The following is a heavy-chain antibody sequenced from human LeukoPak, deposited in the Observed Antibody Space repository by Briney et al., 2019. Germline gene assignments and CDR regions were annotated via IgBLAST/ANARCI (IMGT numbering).Heavy chain of an antibody. CDR2: VSYDGNNK. Sequence: GGSLRLSCAASGLTFVAYDMHWVRQAPGKGLEWVAVVSYDGNNKYYADSVKGRFTISRDNSKNTLYLQMNSLRAEDTAVYYCARAASSSWANDYWGQGTLLTVSS. V-gene: IGHV3-30*12. D-gene: IGHD6-13*01. J-gene: IGHJ4*02. CDR1: GLTFVAYD. CDR3: ARAASSSWANDY.